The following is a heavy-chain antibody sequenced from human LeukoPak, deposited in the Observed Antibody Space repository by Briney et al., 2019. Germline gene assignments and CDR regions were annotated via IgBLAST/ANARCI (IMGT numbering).Heavy chain of an antibody. CDR2: IYYSGRT. V-gene: IGHV4-39*01. J-gene: IGHJ1*01. Sequence: SETLSLTCSVSGDSVSRSDSYWDWICQPPGKGLEWIGTIYYSGRTYYSPSLKSRVTMSVDPSNNQFSLTLRPVTAADTAVYYCARRRYYDGSGYLEWGQGTLLSVSS. D-gene: IGHD3-22*01. CDR3: ARRRYYDGSGYLE. CDR1: GDSVSRSDSY.